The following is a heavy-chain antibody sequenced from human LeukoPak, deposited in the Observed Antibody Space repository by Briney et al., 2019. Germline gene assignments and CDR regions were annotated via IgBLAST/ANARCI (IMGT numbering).Heavy chain of an antibody. J-gene: IGHJ4*02. V-gene: IGHV3-23*01. Sequence: GGSLRLSCAASGFTFSSYVMSWVRQAPGKGLEWFSAISGSGATTYYADSVKGRFTISRDNSKNTLYLHMNSLRAEDTAVYYCAKRVSGTTFYWGQGTLVTVSS. D-gene: IGHD1-1*01. CDR2: ISGSGATT. CDR1: GFTFSSYV. CDR3: AKRVSGTTFY.